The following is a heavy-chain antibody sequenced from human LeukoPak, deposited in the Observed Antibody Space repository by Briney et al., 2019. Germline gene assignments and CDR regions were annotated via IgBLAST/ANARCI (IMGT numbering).Heavy chain of an antibody. CDR1: GYTFTGYY. CDR2: INPNSGGT. J-gene: IGHJ4*02. CDR3: AREDGYSNLFDY. Sequence: GASVKVSCKASGYTFTGYYMHWVRQAPGQGLEWMGWINPNSGGTNYAQKLQGRVTMTTDTSTSTAYMELRSLRSDDTAVYYCAREDGYSNLFDYWGQGTLVTVSS. D-gene: IGHD5-18*01. V-gene: IGHV1-2*02.